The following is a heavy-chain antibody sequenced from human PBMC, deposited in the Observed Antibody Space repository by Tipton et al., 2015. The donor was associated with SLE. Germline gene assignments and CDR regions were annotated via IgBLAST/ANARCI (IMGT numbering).Heavy chain of an antibody. J-gene: IGHJ3*02. CDR2: IHYSGTT. CDR3: ARDSGGCDGDCYNSFDI. V-gene: IGHV4-59*01. CDR1: GGSISSYY. D-gene: IGHD2-21*02. Sequence: TLSLTCTVSGGSISSYYWSWIRQPPGKELEWIGYIHYSGTTNYNPPLKSRVSISVDTSKNHFSLQLNSVTAADTAVYYCARDSGGCDGDCYNSFDIWGPGTMVTVSS.